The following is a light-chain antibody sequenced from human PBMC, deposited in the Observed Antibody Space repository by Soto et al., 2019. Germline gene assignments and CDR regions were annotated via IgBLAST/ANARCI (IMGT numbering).Light chain of an antibody. V-gene: IGLV2-23*01. J-gene: IGLJ3*02. CDR3: YSYAGTSTWV. CDR2: EGT. CDR1: NNDVGNYKL. Sequence: QSGLTQPASVSESPGQSITISCTGTNNDVGNYKLVSWFQHHLGKAPKLIIYEGTKRPSGVSNRFSASQSGNTASLTISGLQAEDEADYYCYSYAGTSTWVFGGGTKLTVL.